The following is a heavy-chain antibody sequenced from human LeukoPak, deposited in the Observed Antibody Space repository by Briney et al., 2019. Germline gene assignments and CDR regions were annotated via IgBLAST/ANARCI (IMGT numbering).Heavy chain of an antibody. CDR3: ARDTGGIFDY. Sequence: PGGSLRLSCAASEFTFSTYWMSWVRQAPGKGLEWVANIKEDGSDKNYVDSVKGRFTISRDNAKNSLYLQMNSLRAEDTAEYYCARDTGGIFDYWGQGTRVTVSS. CDR1: EFTFSTYW. CDR2: IKEDGSDK. D-gene: IGHD3-16*01. J-gene: IGHJ4*02. V-gene: IGHV3-7*05.